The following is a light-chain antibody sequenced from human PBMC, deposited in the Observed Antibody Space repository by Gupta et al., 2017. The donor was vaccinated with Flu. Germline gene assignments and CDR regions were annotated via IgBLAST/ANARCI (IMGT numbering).Light chain of an antibody. V-gene: IGLV2-14*01. J-gene: IGLJ1*01. Sequence: QSALTQPASVSGSPGQSITISCTGTSSDVGGYKYVSWYQQHPGKAPKLMIYEVSNRPSGVSKRFSGSKSGNTASLTISGLQADDEADYYCSSYTSSSTYVFGTGTKVTVL. CDR2: EVS. CDR1: SSDVGGYKY. CDR3: SSYTSSSTYV.